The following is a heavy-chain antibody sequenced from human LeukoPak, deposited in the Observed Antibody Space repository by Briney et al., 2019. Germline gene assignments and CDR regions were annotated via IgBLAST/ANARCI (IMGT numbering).Heavy chain of an antibody. J-gene: IGHJ5*02. V-gene: IGHV4-61*10. CDR1: GGSISSGSYY. CDR3: ARDLFHTRRDSSITLVHNWFDP. CDR2: IYYSGST. D-gene: IGHD6-13*01. Sequence: SQTLSLTCTVSGGSISSGSYYWSWIRQPAGKGLEWIGYIYYSGSTNYNPSLKSRVTISVDTSKNQFSLKLSSVTAADTAVYYCARDLFHTRRDSSITLVHNWFDPWGQGTLVTVSS.